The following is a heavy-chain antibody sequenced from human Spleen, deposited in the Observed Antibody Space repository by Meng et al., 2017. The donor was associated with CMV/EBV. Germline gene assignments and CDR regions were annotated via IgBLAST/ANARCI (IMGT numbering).Heavy chain of an antibody. CDR3: ARGGVRARMDV. CDR1: GFTFSSYW. V-gene: IGHV3-74*01. CDR2: INSDGSST. D-gene: IGHD2-8*01. Sequence: GESLKISCAASGFTFSSYWMHWVRQAPGKGLVWVSRINSDGSSTSYADSVKGRFTVSRDNSKNTLYLQMNNLRAEDTAVYYCARGGVRARMDVWGQGATVTVSS. J-gene: IGHJ6*02.